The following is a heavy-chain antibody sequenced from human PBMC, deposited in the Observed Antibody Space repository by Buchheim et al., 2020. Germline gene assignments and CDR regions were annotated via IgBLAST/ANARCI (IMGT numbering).Heavy chain of an antibody. CDR1: GLTFSSCW. D-gene: IGHD2-21*02. J-gene: IGHJ4*02. V-gene: IGHV3-7*04. CDR2: IKEDGSKK. Sequence: EVQLVESGGDLVQPGGSLRLSCAASGLTFSSCWMNWVRQAPGKGLEWVANIKEDGSKKYYADAVKGRFTISRDNAKNSLYLQMNSLRVEDTAVYYCVRAVGSDSAYWGQGTL. CDR3: VRAVGSDSAY.